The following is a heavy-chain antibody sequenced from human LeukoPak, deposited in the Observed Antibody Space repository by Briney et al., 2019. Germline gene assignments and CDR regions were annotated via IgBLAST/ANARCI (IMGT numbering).Heavy chain of an antibody. J-gene: IGHJ3*02. CDR2: SIPIFGTA. CDR3: ARERDGNDAFDI. CDR1: GGSFSSYA. D-gene: IGHD1-1*01. V-gene: IGHV1-69*05. Sequence: SVKVSCKASGGSFSSYAISWVLHAPGQGLECMGGSIPIFGTANYAQKFQGRVTITTDESTSTDYMELSSLRSEDTAVYYCARERDGNDAFDIWGQGTMVTVSS.